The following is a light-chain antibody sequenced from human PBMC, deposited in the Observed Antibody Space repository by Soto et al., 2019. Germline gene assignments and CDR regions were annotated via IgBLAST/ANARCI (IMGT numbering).Light chain of an antibody. V-gene: IGKV3-11*01. J-gene: IGKJ1*01. CDR2: DAS. CDR3: QQYNVYWS. CDR1: QSVSSY. Sequence: EIVLTQSPATLSLSPGERATLSCRASQSVSSYLAWYQQKPGQAPRLLIYDASNRATGIPARFSGSGSGTDFTLTISSLEPEDFAVYYCQQYNVYWSFGPGTKVEI.